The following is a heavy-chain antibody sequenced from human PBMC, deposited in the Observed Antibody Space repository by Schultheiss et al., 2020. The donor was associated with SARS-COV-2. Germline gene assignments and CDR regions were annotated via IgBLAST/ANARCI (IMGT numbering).Heavy chain of an antibody. J-gene: IGHJ6*02. CDR3: ARYDSSSVYYYYGMDV. CDR2: MNPNSGNT. Sequence: SVKVSCKASGGIFSNYAISWVRQAPGQGLEWMGWMNPNSGNTGYAQKFQGRVTITADESTSTAYMELSSLRSEDTAVYYCARYDSSSVYYYYGMDVWGQGTTVTVSS. D-gene: IGHD3-22*01. CDR1: GGIFSNYA. V-gene: IGHV1-69*13.